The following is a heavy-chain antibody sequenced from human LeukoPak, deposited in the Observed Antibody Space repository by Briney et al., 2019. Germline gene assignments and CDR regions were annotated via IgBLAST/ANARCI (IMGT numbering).Heavy chain of an antibody. CDR3: ARAYAELVVVPAANYYYYGMDV. Sequence: ASVKVSCKASGYTFTSYGISWVRQAPGQGLEWMGWISAYNSNTNYAQKLQGRVTMTTDTSTSTAYMELRSLRSDHTAVYYCARAYAELVVVPAANYYYYGMDVWGQGTTVTVSS. CDR2: ISAYNSNT. J-gene: IGHJ6*02. D-gene: IGHD2-2*01. CDR1: GYTFTSYG. V-gene: IGHV1-18*01.